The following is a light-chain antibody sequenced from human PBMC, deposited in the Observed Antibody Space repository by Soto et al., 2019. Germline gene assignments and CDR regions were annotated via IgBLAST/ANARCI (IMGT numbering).Light chain of an antibody. CDR1: SSDVGGYNY. CDR2: EVS. V-gene: IGLV2-14*01. J-gene: IGLJ1*01. CDR3: NSYTSKSTGV. Sequence: QSALTQPASVSGSPGQSITISCTGTSSDVGGYNYVYWYQQHPGKAPKLIIYEVSNRPSGVSNRFSGSKSGNTASLTISGPQAEDEADYYCNSYTSKSTGVFGTGTKLTVL.